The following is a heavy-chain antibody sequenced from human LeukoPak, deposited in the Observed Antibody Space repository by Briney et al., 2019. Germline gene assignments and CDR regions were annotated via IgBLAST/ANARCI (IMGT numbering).Heavy chain of an antibody. J-gene: IGHJ6*03. Sequence: SQTLSLTCTVSGGSISSGSYYWSWIRQPAGKGLEWIGRIYTSGSTNYNPSLKSRVTISVDTSKNQFSLKLSSVTAADTAVYYCARSVVPAAYYYYMDVWGKGTTVTVSS. CDR2: IYTSGST. CDR3: ARSVVPAAYYYYMDV. V-gene: IGHV4-61*02. D-gene: IGHD2-2*01. CDR1: GGSISSGSYY.